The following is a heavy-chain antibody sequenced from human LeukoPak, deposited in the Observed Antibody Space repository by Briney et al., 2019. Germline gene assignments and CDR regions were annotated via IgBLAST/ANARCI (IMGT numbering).Heavy chain of an antibody. CDR1: GGIITNYA. V-gene: IGHV1-69*06. D-gene: IGHD2-2*01. Sequence: SVKVSCKTSGGIITNYAISWVRQAPGQGLEWVGVIIPIFGTSNYAQKFQGRVTITADKSTNTAYMELSSLRSEDTAVYYCARVAAAIPRWYFDLWGRGTLDTVSS. CDR3: ARVAAAIPRWYFDL. CDR2: IIPIFGTS. J-gene: IGHJ2*01.